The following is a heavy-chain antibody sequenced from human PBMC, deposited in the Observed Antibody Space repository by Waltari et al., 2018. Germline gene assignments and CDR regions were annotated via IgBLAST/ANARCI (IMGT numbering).Heavy chain of an antibody. J-gene: IGHJ3*02. CDR3: AKAPITMVRGVPDAFDI. V-gene: IGHV3-9*01. CDR2: ISWNSGSI. Sequence: WVRQAPGKGLEWVSGISWNSGSIGYADSVKGRFTISRDNAKNSLYLQMNSLRAEDTALYYCAKAPITMVRGVPDAFDIWGQGTMVIVSS. D-gene: IGHD3-10*01.